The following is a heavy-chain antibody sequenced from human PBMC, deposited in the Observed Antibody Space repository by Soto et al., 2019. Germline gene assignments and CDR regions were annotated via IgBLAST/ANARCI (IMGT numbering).Heavy chain of an antibody. V-gene: IGHV4-31*03. CDR1: GGSISSGGYY. CDR3: ARLGYNYGRNFDY. CDR2: IYYSGST. J-gene: IGHJ4*02. D-gene: IGHD5-18*01. Sequence: SETLSLTCTVSGGSISSGGYYWRWIRQHPGKGLEWIGYIYYSGSTYYNPSLKSRVTISVDTSKNQFSLKLSSVTAADTAGYNCARLGYNYGRNFDYWGKGPLVTVSS.